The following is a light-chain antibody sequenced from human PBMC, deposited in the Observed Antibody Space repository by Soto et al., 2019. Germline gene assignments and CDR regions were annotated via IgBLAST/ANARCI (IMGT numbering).Light chain of an antibody. Sequence: QAPLTQPPSATGTPVQRVTISCSGSSXNIGSNTVTWYQQLPGTAPKLVIYSNYDRPSGVPDRFSVSTSGTSASLVIRGLQSEAEAHYYCAAWDEILNGYVFRGRTK. CDR3: AAWDEILNGYV. V-gene: IGLV1-44*01. J-gene: IGLJ1*01. CDR2: SNY. CDR1: SXNIGSNT.